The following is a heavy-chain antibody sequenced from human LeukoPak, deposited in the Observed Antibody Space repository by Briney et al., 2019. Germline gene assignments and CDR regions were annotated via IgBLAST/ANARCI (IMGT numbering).Heavy chain of an antibody. CDR2: INSDGSST. V-gene: IGHV3-74*01. D-gene: IGHD2-15*01. CDR1: GFTFSSYW. J-gene: IGHJ4*02. Sequence: GGSLRLSCAASGFTFSSYWMHWVRQAPGKGLVWVSRINSDGSSTSYADSVKGRFTISRDNAKNTLYLQMNSLRAEDTAVYYCAKVMCSGGSCPTDWGQGTLVTVSS. CDR3: AKVMCSGGSCPTD.